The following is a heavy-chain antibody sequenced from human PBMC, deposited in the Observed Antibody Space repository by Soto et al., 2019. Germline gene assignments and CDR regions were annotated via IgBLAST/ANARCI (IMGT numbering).Heavy chain of an antibody. CDR3: APRQITVVTTHAFDY. Sequence: QITLKESGPTLVKPTQTLTLTCTFSGFSLSTSGVGVGWIRQPPGKALEWLALIYWVDDKRYSPSLKSRLTITKDTSKNQGVPTMTNMDPVDTATYYCAPRQITVVTTHAFDYWGQGTLVTVSS. CDR2: IYWVDDK. D-gene: IGHD2-15*01. J-gene: IGHJ4*02. V-gene: IGHV2-5*02. CDR1: GFSLSTSGVG.